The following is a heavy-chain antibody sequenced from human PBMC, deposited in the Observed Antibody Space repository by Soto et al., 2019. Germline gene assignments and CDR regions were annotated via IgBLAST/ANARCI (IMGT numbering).Heavy chain of an antibody. CDR3: ARDQQLIRGENYFYAMDV. V-gene: IGHV3-30-3*01. D-gene: IGHD2-2*01. Sequence: QVQLVESGGGVVQPGSSLTLSCAASGITFSSYAMHWVRQAPGKGPEWVAVISYDGSNKYYPDSVKGRFTISRDNSKNTLYLQMNSLRDEDTAVYYCARDQQLIRGENYFYAMDVWGQGTTVTVSS. CDR2: ISYDGSNK. J-gene: IGHJ6*02. CDR1: GITFSSYA.